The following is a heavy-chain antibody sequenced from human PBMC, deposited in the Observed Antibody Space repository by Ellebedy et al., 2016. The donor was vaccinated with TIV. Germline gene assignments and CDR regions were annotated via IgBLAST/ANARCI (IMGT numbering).Heavy chain of an antibody. D-gene: IGHD3-10*02. V-gene: IGHV3-66*01. Sequence: GESLKISCAASEFTVSYNYMNWVRQAPGKGPEWVSGIYTDDSTYYADSVKGRFSISRDNSKNTLYLQMNSLSTEDTAVYFCARASFYDVDLSGWYFDLWGRGTLVTVSS. CDR1: EFTVSYNY. CDR3: ARASFYDVDLSGWYFDL. CDR2: IYTDDST. J-gene: IGHJ2*01.